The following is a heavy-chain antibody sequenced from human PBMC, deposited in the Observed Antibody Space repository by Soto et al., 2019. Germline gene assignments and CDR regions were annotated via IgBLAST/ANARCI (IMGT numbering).Heavy chain of an antibody. V-gene: IGHV4-4*07. CDR3: ARGGLGQNMYYYYGMDV. CDR2: IYTSGST. CDR1: GGSISSYY. J-gene: IGHJ6*02. Sequence: SETLSLTCTVSGGSISSYYWSWIRQPAGKGLEWIGRIYTSGSTNYNPSLKSRVTMSVDTSKNQFSLKLSSVAAADTAVYYCARGGLGQNMYYYYGMDVWGQGTTVTVS.